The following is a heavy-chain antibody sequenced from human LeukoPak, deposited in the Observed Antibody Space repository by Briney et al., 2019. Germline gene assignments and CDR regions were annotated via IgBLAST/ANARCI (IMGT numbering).Heavy chain of an antibody. CDR2: MNSNSGNT. Sequence: ASVMVSCRASGYSITSYDINWVRQAAGQGLEWVGWMNSNSGNTGYARKFQGRVTLTRDTSINTAYMEVNSLTSEDTAVYYCARGGTLVRGVAILYGMDVWGQGITVTVSS. CDR1: GYSITSYD. J-gene: IGHJ6*02. V-gene: IGHV1-8*01. D-gene: IGHD3-10*01. CDR3: ARGGTLVRGVAILYGMDV.